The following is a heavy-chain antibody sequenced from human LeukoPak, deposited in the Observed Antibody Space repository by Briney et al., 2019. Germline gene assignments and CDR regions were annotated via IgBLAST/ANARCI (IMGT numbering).Heavy chain of an antibody. V-gene: IGHV4-59*08. Sequence: SETLSLTCTVSGGSISSYYWSWIRQPPGKGLEWIGYVYYSGSTNYNPSLKSRVTISVDTSKNHFSLKLSSVTAADTAVYSCARSIIATRSKFDYWGQGTLVTVSS. CDR1: GGSISSYY. CDR3: ARSIIATRSKFDY. CDR2: VYYSGST. J-gene: IGHJ4*02. D-gene: IGHD1/OR15-1a*01.